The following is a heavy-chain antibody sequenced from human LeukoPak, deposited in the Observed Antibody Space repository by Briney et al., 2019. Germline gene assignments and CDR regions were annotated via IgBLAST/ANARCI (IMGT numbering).Heavy chain of an antibody. J-gene: IGHJ3*02. CDR3: ARDGYSTSPYDAFDI. CDR1: GYTFTDYH. Sequence: ASVKVSCETSGYTFTDYHMHWVRQAPGQGLEWMGWISPNSGGTNYAQKFQGRVTLTRDTSISTAYMELSGLRSDDTAVYYCARDGYSTSPYDAFDIWGQGTMVTVSS. V-gene: IGHV1-2*02. CDR2: ISPNSGGT. D-gene: IGHD6-6*01.